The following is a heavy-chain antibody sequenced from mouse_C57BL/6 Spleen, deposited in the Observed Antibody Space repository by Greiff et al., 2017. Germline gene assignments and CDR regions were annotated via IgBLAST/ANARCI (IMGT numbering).Heavy chain of an antibody. CDR1: GYTFTSYW. Sequence: VQLQQPGAELVKPGASVKLSCKASGYTFTSYWMHWVKQRPGQGLEWIGMIHPNSGSTNYNEKFKSKATLTVDKSSSTAYMQLSSLTSEDSAVYYCARGGSTAPYAMDYWGQGTSGTVSS. CDR2: IHPNSGST. D-gene: IGHD4-1*02. CDR3: ARGGSTAPYAMDY. J-gene: IGHJ4*01. V-gene: IGHV1-64*01.